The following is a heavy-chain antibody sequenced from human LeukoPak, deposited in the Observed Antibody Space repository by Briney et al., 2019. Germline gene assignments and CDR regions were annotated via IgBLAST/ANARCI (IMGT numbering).Heavy chain of an antibody. D-gene: IGHD5-24*01. CDR3: AREGLRDGYNVNLS. Sequence: GGSLRLSCAASGFTVSSNYISWVRQAPGKGVEWVSVIYSGGSTYYADSVKGRFTISRHNSKNTVYLQMNSLRAEDTAVYYCAREGLRDGYNVNLSWGQGTLVTVSS. V-gene: IGHV3-53*04. J-gene: IGHJ5*02. CDR1: GFTVSSNY. CDR2: IYSGGST.